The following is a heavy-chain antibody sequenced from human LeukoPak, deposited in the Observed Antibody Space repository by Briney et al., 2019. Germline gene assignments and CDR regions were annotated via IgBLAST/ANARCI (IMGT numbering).Heavy chain of an antibody. CDR1: GYTFTGYF. J-gene: IGHJ4*02. Sequence: GASVKVSCKASGYTFTGYFMYWVRQAPGQGLEWMGRINPNSGGTNYAQKFQDRVTMTRDTSISTAYMELSRLRSDGTAVYYCARGPRITMIVVVTLEDYWGQGTLVTVSS. V-gene: IGHV1-2*06. CDR3: ARGPRITMIVVVTLEDY. D-gene: IGHD3-22*01. CDR2: INPNSGGT.